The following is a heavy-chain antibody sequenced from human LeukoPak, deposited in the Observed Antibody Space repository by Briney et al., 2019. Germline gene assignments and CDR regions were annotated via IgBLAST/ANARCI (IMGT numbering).Heavy chain of an antibody. CDR1: GYTFTGYY. CDR3: ARRGYSSQFDP. CDR2: INPNSGGT. J-gene: IGHJ5*02. Sequence: ASVTVSCTASGYTFTGYYMHWVRQAPGQGLEWMGRINPNSGGTNYAQKFQGRVTMTRDTSISTAYMELSRLRSDDTAVYYCARRGYSSQFDPWGQGTLVTVSS. V-gene: IGHV1-2*06. D-gene: IGHD6-13*01.